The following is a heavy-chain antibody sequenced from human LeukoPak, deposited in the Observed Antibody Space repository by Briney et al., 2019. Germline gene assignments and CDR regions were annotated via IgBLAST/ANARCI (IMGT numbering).Heavy chain of an antibody. J-gene: IGHJ4*02. CDR1: GFTFSSYA. Sequence: GGSLRLSCAASGFTFSSYAMSWVRQAPGKGLEWVSAISGSGGSTYYADSVKGRFTISRDNSKNTLYLQMNSLRAEDTAVYYCAKGDRSYDILTGYFGGQGTLVTVSS. CDR2: ISGSGGST. D-gene: IGHD3-9*01. V-gene: IGHV3-23*01. CDR3: AKGDRSYDILTGYF.